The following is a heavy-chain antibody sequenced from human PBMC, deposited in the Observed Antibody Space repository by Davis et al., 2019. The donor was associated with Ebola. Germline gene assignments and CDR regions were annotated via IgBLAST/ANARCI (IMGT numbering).Heavy chain of an antibody. D-gene: IGHD4-17*01. J-gene: IGHJ4*02. CDR3: ATTTVTTHSIDY. Sequence: PSETLSLTCTVSGGSISSYYWSWIRQPPGKGLEWIGYIYYSGSTNYNPSLKSRVTISVDTSKNQFSLKLSSVTAADTAVYYCATTTVTTHSIDYWGQGTLVTVSS. CDR1: GGSISSYY. CDR2: IYYSGST. V-gene: IGHV4-59*01.